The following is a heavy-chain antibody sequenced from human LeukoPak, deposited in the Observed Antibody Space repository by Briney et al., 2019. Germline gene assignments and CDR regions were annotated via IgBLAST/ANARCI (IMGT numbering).Heavy chain of an antibody. CDR2: IRYDGSNK. CDR1: PFTFSSYG. Sequence: GGSLRLSCAASPFTFSSYGMHWVRQAPGKGLEWVAFIRYDGSNKYYADSVKGRFTISRDNSKNTLYLQMNSLRAEDTAVYYCAKVGLGGPTLFPYWGQGTLVTVSS. J-gene: IGHJ4*02. D-gene: IGHD1-26*01. CDR3: AKVGLGGPTLFPY. V-gene: IGHV3-30*02.